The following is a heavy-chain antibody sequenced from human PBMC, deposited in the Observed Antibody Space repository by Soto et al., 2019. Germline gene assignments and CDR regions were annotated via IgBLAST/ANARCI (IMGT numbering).Heavy chain of an antibody. D-gene: IGHD2-15*01. CDR3: ARSGCSGGSCYLGYYGMDV. J-gene: IGHJ6*02. CDR1: GYSFTSYW. CDR2: IYPGDSDT. Sequence: GESLKISCKGSGYSFTSYWIGWVRQMPGKGLERMGIIYPGDSDTRYSPSFQGQVTISADKSISTAYLQWSSLKASDTAMYYCARSGCSGGSCYLGYYGMDVWGQGTTVTVSS. V-gene: IGHV5-51*01.